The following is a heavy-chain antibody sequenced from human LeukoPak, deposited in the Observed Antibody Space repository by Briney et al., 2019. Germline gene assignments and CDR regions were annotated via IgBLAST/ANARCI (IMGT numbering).Heavy chain of an antibody. CDR1: GYTFTGYY. D-gene: IGHD3-10*01. CDR2: INPNSGGT. Sequence: ASVKVSCKASGYTFTGYYMHWVRQAPEQGLEWTGWINPNSGGTNYAQKFQGRITMTRDTSISTAYMELSRLRSDDTAVYYCARVRSISVEFGELYNALNWFDPWGQGTLVTVSS. V-gene: IGHV1-2*02. CDR3: ARVRSISVEFGELYNALNWFDP. J-gene: IGHJ5*02.